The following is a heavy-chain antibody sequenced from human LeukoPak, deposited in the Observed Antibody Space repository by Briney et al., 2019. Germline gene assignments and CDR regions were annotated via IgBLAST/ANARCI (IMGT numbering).Heavy chain of an antibody. CDR1: GFTFSSYA. D-gene: IGHD1-1*01. CDR2: ISYDGSNK. V-gene: IGHV3-30*04. J-gene: IGHJ4*02. Sequence: TGGSLRLSCAASGFTFSSYAMHWVRQAPGKGLEWVAVISYDGSNKYYADSVKGRFTISRDNSKNTLYLQMNSLRAEDTAVYYCARDVQPFDYWGQGTLVTVSS. CDR3: ARDVQPFDY.